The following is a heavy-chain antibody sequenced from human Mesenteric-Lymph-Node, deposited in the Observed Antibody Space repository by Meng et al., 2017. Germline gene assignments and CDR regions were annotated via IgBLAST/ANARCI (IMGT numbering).Heavy chain of an antibody. V-gene: IGHV4-38-2*02. J-gene: IGHJ4*02. CDR1: NYSITSGYY. CDR3: ARVASVWYYFDF. CDR2: IYHGGNS. D-gene: IGHD2-15*01. Sequence: SETLSLTCTVSNYSITSGYYWGWIRQPPGKRLEWIGSIYHGGNSYYNPSLKSRVTMSVDTSKNQFSLRLISVTAADTAVYYCARVASVWYYFDFWGQGMLVTVSS.